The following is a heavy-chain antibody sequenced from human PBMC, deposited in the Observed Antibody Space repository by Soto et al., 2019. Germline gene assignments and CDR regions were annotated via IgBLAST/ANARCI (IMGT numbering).Heavy chain of an antibody. V-gene: IGHV1-46*01. Sequence: QVQLVQSGAEVKKPGASVKVSCKASGYTFTNYYIHWVRQAPGQGLEWLGIINPGGGSPSYAQKFQGRVTMTSDTSTSTVYMELRSLRSEDTAVYYCARAQFDGGNTGDAFDIWGQGTMVTVSS. CDR2: INPGGGSP. D-gene: IGHD2-15*01. CDR3: ARAQFDGGNTGDAFDI. J-gene: IGHJ3*02. CDR1: GYTFTNYY.